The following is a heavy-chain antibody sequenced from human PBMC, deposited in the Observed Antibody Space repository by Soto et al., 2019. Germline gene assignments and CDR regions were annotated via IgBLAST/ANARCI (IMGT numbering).Heavy chain of an antibody. CDR1: GFTFSSYA. D-gene: IGHD3-22*01. CDR3: AKVFYYYDSSGYYYFDY. J-gene: IGHJ4*02. Sequence: SLRLSCAASGFTFSSYALSWVRQAPGKGPEWISSISGSGSTIYYADSVKGRFTISRDNSKNTLYLQMSSLRAEDTAVYYCAKVFYYYDSSGYYYFDYWGQGTLVTVSS. CDR2: ISGSGSTI. V-gene: IGHV3-23*01.